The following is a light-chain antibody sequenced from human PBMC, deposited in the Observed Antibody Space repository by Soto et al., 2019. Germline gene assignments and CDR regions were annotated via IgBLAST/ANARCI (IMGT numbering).Light chain of an antibody. CDR1: QIVNTFY. CDR3: QHYNNWPPWT. Sequence: EFVLSQSPGTLSLSPGESATLSCRASQIVNTFYLAWYQQKPGQAPRLLIYGASTRATGIPAKFCGSGSGTEFTLTITSLQSEDFAVYYCQHYNNWPPWTFGQGTKVDIK. CDR2: GAS. J-gene: IGKJ1*01. V-gene: IGKV3-15*01.